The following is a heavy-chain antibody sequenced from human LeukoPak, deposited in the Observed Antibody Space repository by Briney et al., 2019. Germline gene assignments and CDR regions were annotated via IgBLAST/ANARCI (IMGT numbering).Heavy chain of an antibody. D-gene: IGHD6-19*01. CDR3: VKAVDVWLSPTFDS. V-gene: IGHV3-9*01. CDR1: GFTLDDFA. Sequence: PGGSLRLSCAASGFTLDDFAMHWVRQGPGKGLEWVSGISWNSGTIGYADSVKGRFTISRDNAKNSLNLQMNSPRAEDTALYYCVKAVDVWLSPTFDSWGQGTLVTVSS. CDR2: ISWNSGTI. J-gene: IGHJ4*01.